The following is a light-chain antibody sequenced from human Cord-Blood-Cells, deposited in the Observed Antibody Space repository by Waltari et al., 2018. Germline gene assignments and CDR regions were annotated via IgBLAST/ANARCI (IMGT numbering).Light chain of an antibody. CDR3: LQDYNYPPT. CDR1: QGIRNE. CDR2: AAS. J-gene: IGKJ2*01. Sequence: AIQMTQSPSSLSASVGDRVSITCRASQGIRNELGWYQQKPGKAPNLLSYAASSLQSGGPSQFSGSGSGTDFTLTISSLQPEDFATYYCLQDYNYPPTFGQGTKLEIK. V-gene: IGKV1-6*01.